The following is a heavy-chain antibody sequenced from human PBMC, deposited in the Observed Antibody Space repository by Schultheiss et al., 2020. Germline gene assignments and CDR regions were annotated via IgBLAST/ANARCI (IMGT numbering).Heavy chain of an antibody. CDR2: IIPIFGTA. D-gene: IGHD2-15*01. Sequence: SVKVSCKASGATFSSYAISWVRQAPGQGLEWMGGIIPIFGTANYAQKFQGRVTITADESTSTAYMELSSLRSEDTAVYYCARGLAVVAATHYYYYGMDVWGQGTTVTVSS. CDR1: GATFSSYA. J-gene: IGHJ6*02. CDR3: ARGLAVVAATHYYYYGMDV. V-gene: IGHV1-69*13.